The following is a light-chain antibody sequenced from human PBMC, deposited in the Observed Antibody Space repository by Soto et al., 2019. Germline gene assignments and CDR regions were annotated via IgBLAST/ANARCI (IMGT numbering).Light chain of an antibody. Sequence: EIVLTQSPGTLSLSPGDGVTVSCRVSQSINSKSLVWYQRKFGQAPRLLIYNTSSRATVIPDRFSGSGSGTDFTLSISRLEPEYFAVYYCQHYGGSFIFGPGTKVDFK. CDR2: NTS. J-gene: IGKJ3*01. V-gene: IGKV3-20*01. CDR3: QHYGGSFI. CDR1: QSINSKS.